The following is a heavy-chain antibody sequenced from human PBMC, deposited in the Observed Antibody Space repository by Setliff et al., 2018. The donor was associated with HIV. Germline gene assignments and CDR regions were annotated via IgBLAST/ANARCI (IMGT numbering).Heavy chain of an antibody. V-gene: IGHV1-18*01. Sequence: ASVKVSCKASGYTFTTYDITWVRQAPGQGLEWLGWISPYNGHTNFAQKFQGRVTMTTDTATSTAYMEVRSLRSDDTAVYYCARTDYDGNSGGNYFDYWGQGSLVTVSS. CDR3: ARTDYDGNSGGNYFDY. CDR2: ISPYNGHT. J-gene: IGHJ4*02. CDR1: GYTFTTYD. D-gene: IGHD4-17*01.